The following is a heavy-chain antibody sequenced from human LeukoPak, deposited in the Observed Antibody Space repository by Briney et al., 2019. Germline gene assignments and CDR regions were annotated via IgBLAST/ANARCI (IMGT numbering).Heavy chain of an antibody. Sequence: GGSLRLSCAASGFTFSSYSMNWVRQAPGKGLEWVSYISSSSSTIYYADSVKGRFTISRDNSKNTLYLQMNSLRAEDTAAYYCAKAVDDYFFDYWGQGTLVTVSS. CDR1: GFTFSSYS. D-gene: IGHD2-21*02. CDR2: ISSSSSTI. CDR3: AKAVDDYFFDY. V-gene: IGHV3-48*01. J-gene: IGHJ4*02.